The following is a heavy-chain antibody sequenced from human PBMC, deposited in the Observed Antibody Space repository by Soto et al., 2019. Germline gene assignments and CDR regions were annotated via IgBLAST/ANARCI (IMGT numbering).Heavy chain of an antibody. J-gene: IGHJ4*02. Sequence: SETLSLTCTVSGGSISSSSYYWGWIRQPPGKGLEWIGSIYYTGSTYYNPSLKSRVTISVDTSKNQFSLKLSSVTAADTAVYYCARQRRYYYDSSGYPDYCGQGTLVILSS. D-gene: IGHD3-22*01. V-gene: IGHV4-39*01. CDR2: IYYTGST. CDR1: GGSISSSSYY. CDR3: ARQRRYYYDSSGYPDY.